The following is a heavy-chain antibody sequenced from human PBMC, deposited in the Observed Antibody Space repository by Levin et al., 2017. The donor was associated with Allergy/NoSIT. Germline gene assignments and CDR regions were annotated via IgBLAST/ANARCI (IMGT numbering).Heavy chain of an antibody. J-gene: IGHJ5*02. CDR1: GGSVSSGSYY. V-gene: IGHV4-61*01. D-gene: IGHD1-7*01. CDR3: ARDLGGLELREVWFDP. Sequence: KASETLSLTCTVSGGSVSSGSYYWSWIRQPPGKGLEWIGYIYYSGSTNYNPSLKSRVTISVDTSKNQFSLKLSSVTAADTAVYYCARDLGGLELREVWFDPWGQGTLVTVSS. CDR2: IYYSGST.